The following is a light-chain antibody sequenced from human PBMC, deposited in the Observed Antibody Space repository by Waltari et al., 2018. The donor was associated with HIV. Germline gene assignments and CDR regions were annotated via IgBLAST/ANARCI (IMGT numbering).Light chain of an antibody. CDR1: SSDVGDNNY. CDR3: TSYAGRDNLV. J-gene: IGLJ2*01. CDR2: EVS. V-gene: IGLV2-8*01. Sequence: QSALTQPPSASGSPGQSVTISCTGTSSDVGDNNYVSWYQQHPGKAPKVMIYEVSKRPSGVPDRFSGSKSGNTASLTVSVLQAEDEADYFCTSYAGRDNLVFGGGTKLTVL.